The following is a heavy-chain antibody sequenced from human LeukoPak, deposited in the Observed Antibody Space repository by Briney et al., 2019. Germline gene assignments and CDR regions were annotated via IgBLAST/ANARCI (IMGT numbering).Heavy chain of an antibody. J-gene: IGHJ4*02. Sequence: AGGSLRLSCAASGFTFSNYAMSWIRQTPGEGLEWVSSITGGDGSGHYADSVKGRFTISRDNSKNTLSLQMNSLRGEDTAVYYCARGWGYRSSTSCFPSFDYWGQGTLVTVSS. CDR2: ITGGDGSG. CDR1: GFTFSNYA. V-gene: IGHV3-23*01. D-gene: IGHD2-2*01. CDR3: ARGWGYRSSTSCFPSFDY.